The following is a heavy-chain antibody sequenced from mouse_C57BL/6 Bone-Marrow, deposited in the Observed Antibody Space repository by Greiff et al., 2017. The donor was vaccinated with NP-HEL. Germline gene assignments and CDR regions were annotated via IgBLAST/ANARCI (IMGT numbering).Heavy chain of an antibody. V-gene: IGHV1-69*01. CDR2: IDPSDSYT. CDR3: ARSKLVPYAMDY. D-gene: IGHD4-1*01. J-gene: IGHJ4*01. Sequence: VQLQQPGAELVMPGASVKLSCKASGYTFTSYWMHWVKQRPGQGLEWIGEIDPSDSYTNYNQKFKGKSTLTVDKSSSTAYMQLSSLTSEDSAVYYCARSKLVPYAMDYWGQGTSVTVSS. CDR1: GYTFTSYW.